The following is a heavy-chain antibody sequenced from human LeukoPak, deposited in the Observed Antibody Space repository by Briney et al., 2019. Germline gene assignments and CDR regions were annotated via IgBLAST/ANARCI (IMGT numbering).Heavy chain of an antibody. Sequence: SVKVSCKASGGTFSSYAISWVRQAPGQGLEWVGRIIPILGIANYAQKFQGRVTITADKSTSTAYMELSSLRSEDTAVYYCARGGAYGSGSYRDYWGQGTLVTVSS. CDR2: IIPILGIA. D-gene: IGHD3-10*01. V-gene: IGHV1-69*04. CDR1: GGTFSSYA. CDR3: ARGGAYGSGSYRDY. J-gene: IGHJ4*02.